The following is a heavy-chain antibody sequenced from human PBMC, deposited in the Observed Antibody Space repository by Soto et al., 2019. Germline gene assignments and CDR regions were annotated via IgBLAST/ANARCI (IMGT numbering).Heavy chain of an antibody. CDR3: ARDGALRFSGMDV. J-gene: IGHJ6*02. V-gene: IGHV3-33*01. CDR1: GFTFSSYG. CDR2: IWYDGSNK. D-gene: IGHD3-3*01. Sequence: QVQLVESGGGVVQPGRSLRLSCAASGFTFSSYGMHWVRQAPGKGPEWVAVIWYDGSNKYYADSVKGRFTISRDNSKNTLYLQMNSLRAEDTAVYYCARDGALRFSGMDVWGQGTTVTVSS.